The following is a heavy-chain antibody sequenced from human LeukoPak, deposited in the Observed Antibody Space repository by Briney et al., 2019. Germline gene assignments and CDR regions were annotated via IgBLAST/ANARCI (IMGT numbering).Heavy chain of an antibody. CDR1: GFTFSSYA. V-gene: IGHV3-23*01. CDR2: ISGSGGST. D-gene: IGHD3-10*01. CDR3: ARVVYRFAESDYFDS. J-gene: IGHJ4*02. Sequence: GGSLRLSCAASGFTFSSYAMSWVRQAPGKGLEWVSAISGSGGSTYYADSVKGRFTISRDNSKNTLYLQMNSLRAEDTAVYYCARVVYRFAESDYFDSWGQGTLVTVSS.